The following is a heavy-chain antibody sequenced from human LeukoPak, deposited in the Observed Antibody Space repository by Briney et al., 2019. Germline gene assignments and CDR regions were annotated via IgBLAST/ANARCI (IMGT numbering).Heavy chain of an antibody. V-gene: IGHV3-11*06. CDR2: ISSSSSYT. J-gene: IGHJ5*02. CDR1: GFTFWDYY. Sequence: NPGGSLSLSCAASGFTFWDYYMRWLRQAPGKGLVWVSYISSSSSYTNYAHSVKGRFTMCRDNAKNSLSLQLNSLRAEDTAVYYCARNPTEDSSSPWFDPWGQGTLVTVSS. D-gene: IGHD6-13*01. CDR3: ARNPTEDSSSPWFDP.